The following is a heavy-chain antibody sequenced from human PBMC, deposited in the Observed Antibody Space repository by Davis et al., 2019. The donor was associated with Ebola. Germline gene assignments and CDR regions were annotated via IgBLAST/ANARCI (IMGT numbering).Heavy chain of an antibody. CDR3: ARHLFSGVAVHHFDY. CDR1: AASISSYY. J-gene: IGHJ4*02. CDR2: IYYSGST. V-gene: IGHV4-59*08. Sequence: SETLSLTCTVSAASISSYYWSWIRQPPGKGLEWIAYIYYSGSTNYNPSLKSRVTISVDTSKNQFSLKLSSVTAADTAVYYCARHLFSGVAVHHFDYWGQGTLVTVSS. D-gene: IGHD3-3*01.